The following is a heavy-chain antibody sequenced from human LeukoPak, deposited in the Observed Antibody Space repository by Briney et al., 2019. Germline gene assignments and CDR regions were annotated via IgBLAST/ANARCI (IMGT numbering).Heavy chain of an antibody. D-gene: IGHD3-22*01. CDR1: GFTFSSSA. J-gene: IGHJ4*02. V-gene: IGHV3-21*01. CDR2: ISSSSSYI. Sequence: GGSLRLSCAASGFTFSSSAMNWVRQAPGKGLEWVPSISSSSSYIDYADSVMGRFAISRDNAKNSLYLQMNGLRAEDTAVYYCSRDHTSGSYSFDYWGQGTLVTVSS. CDR3: SRDHTSGSYSFDY.